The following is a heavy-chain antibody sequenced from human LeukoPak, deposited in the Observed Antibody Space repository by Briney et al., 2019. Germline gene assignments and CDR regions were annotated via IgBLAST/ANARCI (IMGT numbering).Heavy chain of an antibody. D-gene: IGHD3-3*01. CDR2: ISGSGGST. J-gene: IGHJ5*02. V-gene: IGHV3-23*01. Sequence: PGGSLRLSCAASGFTFSSYAMSWVRQAPGKGLEWVSAISGSGGSTYYADSVKGRFTISRDNSKNTLYLQMNSLRAEDTAVYYCAKGPFITIFGVVAVGEDWFDPWGQGTLVTVSS. CDR3: AKGPFITIFGVVAVGEDWFDP. CDR1: GFTFSSYA.